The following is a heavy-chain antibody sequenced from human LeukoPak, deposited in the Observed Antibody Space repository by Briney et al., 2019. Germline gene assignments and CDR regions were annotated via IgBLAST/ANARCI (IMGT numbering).Heavy chain of an antibody. CDR1: GFTFSSYS. CDR3: ARGGDGYNGMFLDY. V-gene: IGHV3-21*01. Sequence: GGSLRLSCAASGFTFSSYSVNWVRQAPGKGLEWVSSISSSSSYIYYADSVKGRFTISRDNAKNSLYLQMNSLRAEDTAVYYCARGGDGYNGMFLDYWGQGTLVTVSS. CDR2: ISSSSSYI. D-gene: IGHD5-24*01. J-gene: IGHJ4*02.